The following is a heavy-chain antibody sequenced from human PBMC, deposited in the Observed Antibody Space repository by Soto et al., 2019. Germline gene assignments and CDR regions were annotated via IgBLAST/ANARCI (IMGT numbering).Heavy chain of an antibody. J-gene: IGHJ4*02. CDR1: GFTFSSYG. CDR3: AREILRDGYFFDY. D-gene: IGHD5-12*01. V-gene: IGHV3-33*01. CDR2: IWYDGSNK. Sequence: GGSLRLSCAASGFTFSSYGMHWVRQAPGKGLEWVAVIWYDGSNKYYADSVKGRFTISRDNSKNTLYLQMNSLRAEDTAVYYCAREILRDGYFFDYWGQGTLVTVSS.